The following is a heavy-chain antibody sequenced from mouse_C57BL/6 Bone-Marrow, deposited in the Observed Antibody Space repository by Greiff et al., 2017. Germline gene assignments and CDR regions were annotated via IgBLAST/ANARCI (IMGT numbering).Heavy chain of an antibody. V-gene: IGHV1-4*01. CDR1: GYTFTSYT. Sequence: QVQLQQSGAELARPGASVKMSCKASGYTFTSYTMHWVKQRPGQGLEWIGYINPSSGYTKYNQKFKDKATLTADKSSSTAYMQLSSLTSEDSAVYYCARWGRSVLYARDDWGQGTSVTVSS. J-gene: IGHJ4*01. D-gene: IGHD1-1*01. CDR2: INPSSGYT. CDR3: ARWGRSVLYARDD.